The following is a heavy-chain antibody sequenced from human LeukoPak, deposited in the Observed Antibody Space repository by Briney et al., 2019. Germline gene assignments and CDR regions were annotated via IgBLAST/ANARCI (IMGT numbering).Heavy chain of an antibody. D-gene: IGHD2-2*01. CDR1: GYTFTSYG. CDR3: ARSGYCSSTSCYGAEYFQH. V-gene: IGHV1-18*01. J-gene: IGHJ1*01. CDR2: ISAYNGNT. Sequence: PEASVKVSCKASGYTFTSYGISWMRQAPGQGLEWMGWISAYNGNTNYAQKLQGRVTMTTDTSTSTAYMELRSLRSDDTAVYYCARSGYCSSTSCYGAEYFQHWGQGTLVTVSS.